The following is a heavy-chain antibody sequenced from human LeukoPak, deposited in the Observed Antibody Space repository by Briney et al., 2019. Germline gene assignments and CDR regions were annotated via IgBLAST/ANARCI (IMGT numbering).Heavy chain of an antibody. CDR2: ISSSSSTI. J-gene: IGHJ2*01. CDR3: AKAAGYSYGGWYFDL. CDR1: GFTVSSNY. V-gene: IGHV3-48*01. D-gene: IGHD5-18*01. Sequence: SGGSLRLSCAASGFTVSSNYMSWVRQAPGKGLEWVSYISSSSSTIYYADSVKGRFTISRDNSKNTLYLQMNSLRAEDTAVYYCAKAAGYSYGGWYFDLWGRGTLVTVSS.